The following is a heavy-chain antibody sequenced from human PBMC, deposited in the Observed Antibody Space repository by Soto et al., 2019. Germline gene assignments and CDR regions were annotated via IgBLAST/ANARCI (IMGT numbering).Heavy chain of an antibody. V-gene: IGHV3-21*01. D-gene: IGHD1-26*01. CDR1: GFNFSSYS. CDR2: ISSSSSYI. J-gene: IGHJ6*02. CDR3: ARDNSNKWPYSWSSSYGMDV. Sequence: EVQLVESGGGLVKPGGSLRLSCAASGFNFSSYSMKWVRQSPGKGLEWVSSISSSSSYIYYADSVKGRFTISRDNAKNSLYLQMNSLRAEDTAVYYCARDNSNKWPYSWSSSYGMDVWGQGTTVTVSS.